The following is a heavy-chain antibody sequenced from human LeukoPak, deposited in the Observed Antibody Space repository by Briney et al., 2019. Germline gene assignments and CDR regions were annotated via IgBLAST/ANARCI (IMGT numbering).Heavy chain of an antibody. CDR2: IYYSGST. V-gene: IGHV4-59*08. Sequence: PSETLSLTCTVSGGSISSYYWSWIRQPPGKGLEWIGYIYYSGSTNYNPSLKSRVTISVDTSKNQFSLKLSSVTAADTAVYYCAGTITMVRGAQFDYWGQGTLVTVSS. CDR3: AGTITMVRGAQFDY. D-gene: IGHD3-10*01. J-gene: IGHJ4*02. CDR1: GGSISSYY.